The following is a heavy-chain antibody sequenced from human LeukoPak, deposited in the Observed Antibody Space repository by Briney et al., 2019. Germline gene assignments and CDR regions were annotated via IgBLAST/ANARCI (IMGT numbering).Heavy chain of an antibody. D-gene: IGHD2-2*01. J-gene: IGHJ5*02. V-gene: IGHV4-39*07. CDR2: IYYSGST. CDR1: GGSISSSSYY. Sequence: SETLSLTCTVSGGSISSSSYYWGWIRQPPGKGLEWIGSIYYSGSTYYNPSLKSRVTISVDTSKNQFSLKLSFVTAADTAVYYCAVVPAASEGWFDPWGQGTLVTVSS. CDR3: AVVPAASEGWFDP.